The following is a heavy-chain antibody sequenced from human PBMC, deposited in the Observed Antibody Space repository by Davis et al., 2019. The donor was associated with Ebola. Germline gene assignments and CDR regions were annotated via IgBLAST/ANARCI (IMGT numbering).Heavy chain of an antibody. Sequence: SGPTLVNPTPTLTLTCTLSGFSLSTSGVGVGWVRQPPGKALEWLALIYSNDDKRYSPSLKSRLTITKDTSKNQVVLTMTNMDPVDTATYYCAHRIYSSQLRDGFDYWGQGTLVTVSS. CDR1: GFSLSTSGVG. CDR2: IYSNDDK. D-gene: IGHD4-11*01. V-gene: IGHV2-5*01. CDR3: AHRIYSSQLRDGFDY. J-gene: IGHJ4*02.